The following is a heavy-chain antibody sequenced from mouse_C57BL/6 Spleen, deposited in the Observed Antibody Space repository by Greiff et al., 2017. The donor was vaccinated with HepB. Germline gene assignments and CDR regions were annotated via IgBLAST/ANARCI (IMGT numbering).Heavy chain of an antibody. D-gene: IGHD1-1*01. CDR1: GFNIEDYY. J-gene: IGHJ3*01. CDR2: IDPEDGET. CDR3: ASYYYGSSPSWFAY. Sequence: EVKLLESGAELVKPGASVKLSCTASGFNIEDYYMHWVKQRTEQGLEWIGRIDPEDGETKYAPKFQGKATITADTSSNTAYLQLSSLTSEDTAVYYCASYYYGSSPSWFAYWGQGTLVTVSA. V-gene: IGHV14-2*01.